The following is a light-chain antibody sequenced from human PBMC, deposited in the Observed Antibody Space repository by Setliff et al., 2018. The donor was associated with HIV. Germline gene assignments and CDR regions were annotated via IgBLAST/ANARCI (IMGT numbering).Light chain of an antibody. CDR3: QVWDRTGGHLYV. J-gene: IGLJ1*01. V-gene: IGLV3-21*03. CDR2: DDS. Sequence: SYELTQPPSVSVAPGKTARITCGGNKIGSKSVHWYQQKPGQAPVLVVYDDSDRPSGIPERFSGSNSGNTATLTISRVEAGDEADYYCQVWDRTGGHLYVFGKGTKV. CDR1: KIGSKS.